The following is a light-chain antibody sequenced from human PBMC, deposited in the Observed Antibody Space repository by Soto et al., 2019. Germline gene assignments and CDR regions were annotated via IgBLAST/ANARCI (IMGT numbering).Light chain of an antibody. J-gene: IGKJ2*01. V-gene: IGKV3-20*01. CDR1: QSVSSNY. CDR3: QHYGSSPPNT. CDR2: GAS. Sequence: EIVLKQSPGTLSLSPGGRATLSCRATQSVSSNYLAWYQQTPGQAPRLLIYGASIRATGIPDRFSGSGSGTDFTLTISRLEPEDFAVYYCQHYGSSPPNTFGQGTKLEIK.